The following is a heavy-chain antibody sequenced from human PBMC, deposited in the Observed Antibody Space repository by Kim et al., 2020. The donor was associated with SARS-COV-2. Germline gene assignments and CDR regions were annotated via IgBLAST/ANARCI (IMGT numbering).Heavy chain of an antibody. D-gene: IGHD1-1*01. CDR1: SGPISRSY. CDR3: ARVAATGDFFYH. J-gene: IGHJ4*02. V-gene: IGHV4-4*07. CDR2: VYATGRST. Sequence: SETLSLTCTVSSGPISRSYWRWIRQPAGKRLEWIGRVYATGRSTDYHPSLRRRITMSVATTKDQFSLKLKSVTAADTALYYCARVAATGDFFYHWGQR.